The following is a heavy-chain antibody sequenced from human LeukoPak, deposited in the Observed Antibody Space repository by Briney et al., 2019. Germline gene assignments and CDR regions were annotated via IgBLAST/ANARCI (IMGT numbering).Heavy chain of an antibody. Sequence: ASVKVSCKASGYTFTSYGISWVRQAPGQGLEWMGWISAYNGNTNYAQKLQGRVTMTTDTSTSTAYMELRSLRSDDTAVYYCARALLRNYDILTGYAYWGQGTLVTVSS. CDR2: ISAYNGNT. V-gene: IGHV1-18*01. J-gene: IGHJ4*02. CDR1: GYTFTSYG. D-gene: IGHD3-9*01. CDR3: ARALLRNYDILTGYAY.